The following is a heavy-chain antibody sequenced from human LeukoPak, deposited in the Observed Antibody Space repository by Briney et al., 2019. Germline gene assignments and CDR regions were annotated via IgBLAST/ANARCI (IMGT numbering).Heavy chain of an antibody. V-gene: IGHV4-59*08. Sequence: PSETLSLTCTVSGGFISGYYWSWIRQPPGKGLEWLGDIYYSGSTNYNPYLKSRVTISVDTSKNQFSLKLTSVTAADTAVYYCARKNDYGEVRGFDPWGQGTLVSVSS. CDR3: ARKNDYGEVRGFDP. J-gene: IGHJ5*02. CDR2: IYYSGST. D-gene: IGHD4-17*01. CDR1: GGFISGYY.